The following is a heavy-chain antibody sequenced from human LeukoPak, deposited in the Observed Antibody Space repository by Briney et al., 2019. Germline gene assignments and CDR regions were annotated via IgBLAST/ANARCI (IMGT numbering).Heavy chain of an antibody. D-gene: IGHD3-22*01. J-gene: IGHJ4*02. CDR1: GYTFTDYY. CDR3: ALYDSSGYPTFDY. Sequence: SVKVSCKASGYTFTDYYMHWVRQAPGQGLEWMGRIIPILGIANYAQKFQGRVTITADKSTSTAYMELSSLRSEDTAVYYCALYDSSGYPTFDYWGQGTLVTVSS. V-gene: IGHV1-69*02. CDR2: IIPILGIA.